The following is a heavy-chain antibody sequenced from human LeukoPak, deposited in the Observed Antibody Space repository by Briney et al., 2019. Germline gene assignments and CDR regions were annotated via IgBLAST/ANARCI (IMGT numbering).Heavy chain of an antibody. D-gene: IGHD2-2*01. CDR2: IWYDGSNK. V-gene: IGHV3-33*01. CDR3: ARELLWAFDY. Sequence: GGSLRLSCAASGFTFSGYAMHWVRQTPGKGLEWVAVIWYDGSNKYYADSVKGRFTISRDNSKNTLYLQMNSLRAEDTAVYYCARELLWAFDYWGQGTLVTVSS. J-gene: IGHJ4*02. CDR1: GFTFSGYA.